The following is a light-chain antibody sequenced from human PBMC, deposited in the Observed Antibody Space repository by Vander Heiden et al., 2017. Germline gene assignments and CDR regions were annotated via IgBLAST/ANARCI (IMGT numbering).Light chain of an antibody. J-gene: IGKJ2*01. CDR2: GAS. Sequence: EIVLTQSPGTLSLSPGERATLSCRSSQSVISTYLAWYQQKPGQAPRLLIYGASTRATGIPVRFSGSGSGTDFTLTISRLEPEDFAVYYCQQYRSSPFTFGQGTKLXIK. V-gene: IGKV3-20*01. CDR1: QSVISTY. CDR3: QQYRSSPFT.